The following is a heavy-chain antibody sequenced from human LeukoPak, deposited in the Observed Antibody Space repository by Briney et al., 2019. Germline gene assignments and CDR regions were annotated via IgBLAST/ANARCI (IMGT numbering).Heavy chain of an antibody. V-gene: IGHV4-4*07. Sequence: SETLSLTCTVSGGFINSYYWRWIRQPAGKGLEWIWRIYPNGNTNYNPSLRGRISMSVDTSKSQYSLKLSSVTAADTAVYYCARGAYYYDSRGWDVWGQGTLVTVSS. D-gene: IGHD3-22*01. CDR3: ARGAYYYDSRGWDV. J-gene: IGHJ3*01. CDR1: GGFINSYY. CDR2: IYPNGNT.